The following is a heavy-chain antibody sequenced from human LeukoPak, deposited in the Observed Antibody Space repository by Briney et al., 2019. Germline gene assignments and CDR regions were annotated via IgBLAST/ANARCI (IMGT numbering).Heavy chain of an antibody. D-gene: IGHD3-22*01. Sequence: SETLSLTCTVSGDSISSGSYDWRGIRQPAGKGREWIERIYTSGSTKYNPCRKSLITISVNTTKNLYSLKLSSVTAADTAVYYCAREQYYSDNSGYYPDFWGQGTLVTVSS. CDR3: AREQYYSDNSGYYPDF. V-gene: IGHV4-61*02. CDR1: GDSISSGSYD. J-gene: IGHJ4*02. CDR2: IYTSGST.